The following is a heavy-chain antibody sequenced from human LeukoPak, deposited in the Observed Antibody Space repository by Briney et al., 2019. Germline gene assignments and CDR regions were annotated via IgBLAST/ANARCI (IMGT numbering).Heavy chain of an antibody. D-gene: IGHD6-13*01. CDR3: TRRVSASSWRDY. J-gene: IGHJ4*02. Sequence: SETLSLTCTVSGGSISSSSYYWGWIRQPPGKGLEWIGNICYSGSTYRNPSLKSRVTISADTSKNQFSLMLSSVTAADTAVYYCTRRVSASSWRDYWGQGTLVTVSS. V-gene: IGHV4-39*01. CDR1: GGSISSSSYY. CDR2: ICYSGST.